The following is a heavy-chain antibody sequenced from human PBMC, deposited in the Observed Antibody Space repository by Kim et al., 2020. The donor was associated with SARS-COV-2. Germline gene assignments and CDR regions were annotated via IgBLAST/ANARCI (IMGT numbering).Heavy chain of an antibody. D-gene: IGHD2-21*02. Sequence: GGSLRLSCAASGFIFNNAWMNWVRQAPGKGLEWLGRVKSKGNGGTTAYGAPVKGRFTISRDDSKNTLYLQMNSQETDDTAVYYCTSDLGEYCGGDCYSRVWGQGTTVTVSS. CDR2: VKSKGNGGTT. J-gene: IGHJ6*01. CDR1: GFIFNNAW. V-gene: IGHV3-15*01. CDR3: TSDLGEYCGGDCYSRV.